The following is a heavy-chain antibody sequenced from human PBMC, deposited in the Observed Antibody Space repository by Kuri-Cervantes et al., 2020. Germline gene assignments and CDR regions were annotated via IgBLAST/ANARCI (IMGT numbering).Heavy chain of an antibody. CDR3: ARVPIVVVPAAPEYNWFDP. Sequence: SETLSLTCTVSGGSTSSGGYYWSWIRQHPGKGLEWIGYIYYSGSTYYSPSLKSRVTISVDTSKNQFSLKLSSVTAADTAVYYCARVPIVVVPAAPEYNWFDPWGQGTLVTVSS. V-gene: IGHV4-31*03. D-gene: IGHD2-2*01. J-gene: IGHJ5*02. CDR1: GGSTSSGGYY. CDR2: IYYSGST.